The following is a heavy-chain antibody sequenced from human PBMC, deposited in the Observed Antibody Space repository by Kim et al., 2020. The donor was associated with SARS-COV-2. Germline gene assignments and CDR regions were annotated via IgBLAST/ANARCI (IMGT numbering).Heavy chain of an antibody. CDR1: GGSISSSSYY. J-gene: IGHJ5*02. CDR3: ARADVYDYIWGSYRLGFDP. CDR2: IYYSGST. V-gene: IGHV4-39*01. Sequence: SETLSLTCTVSGGSISSSSYYWGWIRQPPGKGLEWIGSIYYSGSTYYNPSLKSRVTISVDTSKNQFSLKLSSVTAADTAVYYCARADVYDYIWGSYRLGFDPWGQGTLVTVSS. D-gene: IGHD3-16*02.